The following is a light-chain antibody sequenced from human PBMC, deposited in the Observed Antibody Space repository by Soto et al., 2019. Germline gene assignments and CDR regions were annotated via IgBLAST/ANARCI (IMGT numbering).Light chain of an antibody. CDR1: QSVSAT. CDR3: QQYNNWPRT. CDR2: GAS. V-gene: IGKV3-15*01. Sequence: QSTATLSVSPETRVTLASRASQSVSATVAWYHQKPGQAPRLLVYGASTRATGIPARFSGSGSGTEFTLTISSLQSEDFAIYYCQQYNNWPRTFGQGTKVDI. J-gene: IGKJ1*01.